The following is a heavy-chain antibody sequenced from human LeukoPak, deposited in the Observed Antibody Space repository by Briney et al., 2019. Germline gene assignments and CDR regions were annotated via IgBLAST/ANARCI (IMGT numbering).Heavy chain of an antibody. V-gene: IGHV3-23*01. Sequence: PRGSLRLSCVVSGITLSNYGMSWVRQAPGKGLEWVSGISERGGSTNYADSVKGRFIISRDTSKNTVYLQMNSLRVEDTAVYFCAKRGIVIRAVIIIGFHKEAYYFDYWGQGILVTVSS. J-gene: IGHJ4*02. CDR3: AKRGIVIRAVIIIGFHKEAYYFDY. CDR1: GITLSNYG. D-gene: IGHD3-10*01. CDR2: ISERGGST.